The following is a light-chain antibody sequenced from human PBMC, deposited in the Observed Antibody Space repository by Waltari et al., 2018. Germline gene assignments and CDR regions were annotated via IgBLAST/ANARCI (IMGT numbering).Light chain of an antibody. CDR2: ENT. CDR3: GTWDSSLSGAV. J-gene: IGLJ7*01. V-gene: IGLV1-51*02. CDR1: SSKIGNNY. Sequence: QSVLTQPPSVSAAPGQRVTIPCSGGSSKIGNNYVSWYRQFPGTAPKLLIYENTARPSGIPGRFSGSKSGTSATLDITGLQAGDEADYYCGTWDSSLSGAVFGGGTHLTVL.